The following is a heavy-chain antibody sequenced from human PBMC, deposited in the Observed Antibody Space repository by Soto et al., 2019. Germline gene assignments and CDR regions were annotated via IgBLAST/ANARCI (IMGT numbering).Heavy chain of an antibody. CDR1: GGSISSYY. CDR2: IYYSGST. CDR3: ALRYFDWLLPTDFDY. D-gene: IGHD3-9*01. J-gene: IGHJ4*02. Sequence: SETLSLTGTGSGGSISSYYWSWIRQPPGKGLEWIGYIYYSGSTNYNPSLKSRVTISVDTSKNQFSLKLSSVTAADTAVYYCALRYFDWLLPTDFDYWGQGTLVTVSS. V-gene: IGHV4-59*12.